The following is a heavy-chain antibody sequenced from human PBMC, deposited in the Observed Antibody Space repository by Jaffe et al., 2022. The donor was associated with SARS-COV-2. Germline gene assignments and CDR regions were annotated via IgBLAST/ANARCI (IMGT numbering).Heavy chain of an antibody. D-gene: IGHD1-7*01. Sequence: QVQLVESGGGVVQPGRSLRLSCAASGFTFSSYGMHWVRQAPGKGLEWVAVISYDGSNKYYADSVKGRFTISRDNSKNTLYLQMNSLRAEDTAVYYCAKKDWWGETGTTSLYYYYYGMDVWGQGTTVTVSS. CDR3: AKKDWWGETGTTSLYYYYYGMDV. J-gene: IGHJ6*02. CDR1: GFTFSSYG. CDR2: ISYDGSNK. V-gene: IGHV3-30*18.